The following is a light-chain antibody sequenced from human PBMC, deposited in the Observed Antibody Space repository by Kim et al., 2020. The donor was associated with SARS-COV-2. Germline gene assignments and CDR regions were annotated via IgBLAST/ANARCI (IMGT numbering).Light chain of an antibody. CDR1: KVGAKY. J-gene: IGLJ1*01. Sequence: VSPETTARITCAGDKVGAKYSSWYQQKPGQSPVVVIFRHNRRTAGIPERFSGSNSGNTATLTISGTQAMDEADYSCQAWDSSIYVFGTGTKVTVL. V-gene: IGLV3-1*01. CDR2: RHN. CDR3: QAWDSSIYV.